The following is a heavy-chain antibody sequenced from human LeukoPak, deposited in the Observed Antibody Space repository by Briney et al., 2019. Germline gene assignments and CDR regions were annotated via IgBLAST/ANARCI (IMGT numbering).Heavy chain of an antibody. CDR2: TYYRSQWYN. V-gene: IGHV6-1*01. D-gene: IGHD6-19*01. J-gene: IGHJ4*02. CDR3: ARVGGSGWYAFDY. Sequence: SQTLSLTCVISGDSFSSNSGTWNWLRQSPSRGLEWLGRTYYRSQWYNDYAESVKSRITINPDTSKNQFSLQLNSVTPEDTAVYYCARVGGSGWYAFDYWGQGTLVTVSS. CDR1: GDSFSSNSGT.